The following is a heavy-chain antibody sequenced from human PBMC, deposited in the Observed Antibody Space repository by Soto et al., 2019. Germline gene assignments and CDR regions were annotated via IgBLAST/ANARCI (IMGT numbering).Heavy chain of an antibody. J-gene: IGHJ4*02. CDR1: GGSISSYY. V-gene: IGHV4-59*01. D-gene: IGHD1-26*01. Sequence: SETLSLTCTVSGGSISSYYWSWIRQPPGKGLGWIGYIYYSGSTNYNPSLKSRVTISVDTSKNQFSLKLSSVTAADTAVYYCARESLGATETFDYWGQGTLVTVSS. CDR3: ARESLGATETFDY. CDR2: IYYSGST.